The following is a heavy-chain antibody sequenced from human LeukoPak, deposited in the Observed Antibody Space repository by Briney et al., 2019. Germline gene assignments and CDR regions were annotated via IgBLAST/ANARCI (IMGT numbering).Heavy chain of an antibody. CDR2: IHYDGSSK. CDR1: GFTFSTYG. V-gene: IGHV3-30*02. Sequence: GGSLRLSCGASGFTFSTYGMHWVRQAPGKGLEWVAYIHYDGSSKYYGDSVKGRFTISRDTSKNSLYLQMNSLKTEDTAVYYCAKDHCINIRCDGSPGYWGQGTLVTVSS. D-gene: IGHD2-15*01. J-gene: IGHJ1*01. CDR3: AKDHCINIRCDGSPGY.